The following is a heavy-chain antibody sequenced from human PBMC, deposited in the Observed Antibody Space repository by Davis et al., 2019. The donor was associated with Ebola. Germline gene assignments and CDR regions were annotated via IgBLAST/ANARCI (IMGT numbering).Heavy chain of an antibody. CDR1: GGSISSGDYY. Sequence: SETLSLTCTVSGGSISSGDYYWSWIRQPPGKGLEWIGYIYYSGSTYYNPSLKSRVTISVDTSKNQFSLKLSSVTAADTAVYYCARVLITMVRGVIFADWYFDLWGRGTLVTVSS. V-gene: IGHV4-30-4*02. CDR2: IYYSGST. CDR3: ARVLITMVRGVIFADWYFDL. D-gene: IGHD3-10*01. J-gene: IGHJ2*01.